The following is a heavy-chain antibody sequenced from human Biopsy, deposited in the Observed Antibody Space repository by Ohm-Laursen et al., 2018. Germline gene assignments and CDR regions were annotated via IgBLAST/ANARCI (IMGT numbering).Heavy chain of an antibody. CDR1: GDSISSYY. Sequence: LSLTCSVSGDSISSYYWSWIRQPPGKGLEWIGYVYYTGSTDYNPSLQSRVTISVDTSKNHFSLRLRSVTPADTAIYCARDRGYYSDRTVPGYFDLWGRGTLVTVSS. CDR3: ARDRGYYSDRTVPGYFDL. J-gene: IGHJ2*01. D-gene: IGHD3-22*01. CDR2: VYYTGST. V-gene: IGHV4-59*01.